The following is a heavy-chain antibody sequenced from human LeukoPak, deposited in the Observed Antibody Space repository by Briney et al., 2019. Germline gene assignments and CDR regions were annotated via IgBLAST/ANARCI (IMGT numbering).Heavy chain of an antibody. CDR3: ARGSGIVVVPAATNRAMDV. D-gene: IGHD2-2*01. CDR1: GYTFTGYY. V-gene: IGHV1-2*02. Sequence: GASVKVSCKVSGYTFTGYYMHWVRQAPGQGLEWMGWINPDSGGTNYAQKFQGRVTMIRDTSISTAYMELSRLRSDDTAVYYCARGSGIVVVPAATNRAMDVWGQGTTVTVSS. J-gene: IGHJ6*02. CDR2: INPDSGGT.